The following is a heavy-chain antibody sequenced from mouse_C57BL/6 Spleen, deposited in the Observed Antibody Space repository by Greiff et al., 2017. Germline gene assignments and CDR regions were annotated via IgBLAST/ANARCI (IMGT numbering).Heavy chain of an antibody. CDR3: ARDSRDYYGSSYDFDY. CDR2: IYPGDGYT. Sequence: VQLQQSGAELVKPGASVKISCKASGYAFSSYWMNWVKQRPGQGLEWIGQIYPGDGYTNYNGKFKGKATLTADTSSSTAYMQLSSLTSADSAVYFCARDSRDYYGSSYDFDYWGQGTTLTVSS. CDR1: GYAFSSYW. D-gene: IGHD1-1*01. J-gene: IGHJ2*01. V-gene: IGHV1-80*01.